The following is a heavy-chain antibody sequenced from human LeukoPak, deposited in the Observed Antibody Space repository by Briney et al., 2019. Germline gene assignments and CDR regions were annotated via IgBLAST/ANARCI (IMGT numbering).Heavy chain of an antibody. V-gene: IGHV3-20*04. CDR2: INWNGGST. CDR3: ARDDAPTDFNDFWSGYNPSDFDY. J-gene: IGHJ4*02. CDR1: GFTFDDYG. Sequence: GGSLRLSCAASGFTFDDYGMSWVRHAPGKGLEWVSGINWNGGSTVYADSVKGRFTISRDNAKNSLYLQMNSLRAEDTALYYCARDDAPTDFNDFWSGYNPSDFDYWGQGTLVTVSA. D-gene: IGHD3-3*01.